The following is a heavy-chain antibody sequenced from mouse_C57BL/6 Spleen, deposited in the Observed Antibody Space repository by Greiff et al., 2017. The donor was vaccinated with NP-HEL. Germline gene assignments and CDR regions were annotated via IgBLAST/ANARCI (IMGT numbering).Heavy chain of an antibody. J-gene: IGHJ4*01. Sequence: QVQLKESGPGLVQPSQSLSITCTVSGFSLTSYGVHWVRQSPGKGLEWLGVIWRGGSTDYTAAFMSRLSITKDNSKRHVFFKMNSLQADETAIYYCAKDYYGSRAMDYWGQGTSVTVAS. CDR1: GFSLTSYG. D-gene: IGHD1-2*01. V-gene: IGHV2-5*01. CDR3: AKDYYGSRAMDY. CDR2: IWRGGST.